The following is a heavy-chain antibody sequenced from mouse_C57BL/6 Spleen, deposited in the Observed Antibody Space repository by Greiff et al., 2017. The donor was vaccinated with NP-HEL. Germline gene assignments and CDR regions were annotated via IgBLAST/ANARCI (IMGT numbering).Heavy chain of an antibody. V-gene: IGHV5-17*01. CDR2: ISSGSSTI. CDR1: GFTFSDYG. Sequence: EVMLVESGGGLVKPGGSLKLSCAASGFTFSDYGMHWVRQAPEKGLEWVAYISSGSSTIYYADTVKGRFTISSANAKNTLFLQMTSLRSEDTAMYYCARTPYDYGSSPYWYFGVWGTGATVTVSS. D-gene: IGHD1-1*01. J-gene: IGHJ1*03. CDR3: ARTPYDYGSSPYWYFGV.